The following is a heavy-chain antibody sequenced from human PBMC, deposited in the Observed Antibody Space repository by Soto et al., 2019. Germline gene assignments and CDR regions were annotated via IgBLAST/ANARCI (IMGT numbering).Heavy chain of an antibody. J-gene: IGHJ6*03. D-gene: IGHD6-13*01. CDR1: GFTFSSYA. CDR3: ARAAAGGSYYYYYMDV. CDR2: IGGSGGST. Sequence: GGSLRLSCAASGFTFSSYAMSWVRQAPGKGLEWVSAIGGSGGSTYYADSVKGRFTISRDNSKNTLYLQMNSLRAEDTAVYYCARAAAGGSYYYYYMDVWGKGTTVTVSS. V-gene: IGHV3-23*01.